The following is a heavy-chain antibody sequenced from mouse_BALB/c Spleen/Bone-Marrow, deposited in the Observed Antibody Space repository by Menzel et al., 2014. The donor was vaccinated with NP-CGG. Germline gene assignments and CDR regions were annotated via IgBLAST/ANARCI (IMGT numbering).Heavy chain of an antibody. V-gene: IGHV5-6-4*01. CDR2: ISSGGHDT. D-gene: IGHD2-4*01. CDR3: SKDGGYDYSYYFVF. Sequence: EVKLMGSGRGLRKRGGSLKLSCAASGLSFGSYSMSWVRQTPEKRLEWVATISSGGHDTYHPASVKGRFTTPRDNAKNTLYLQMSSLKSEDTAMYYCSKDGGYDYSYYFVFCSHAATLEIST. CDR1: GLSFGSYS. J-gene: IGHJ2*01.